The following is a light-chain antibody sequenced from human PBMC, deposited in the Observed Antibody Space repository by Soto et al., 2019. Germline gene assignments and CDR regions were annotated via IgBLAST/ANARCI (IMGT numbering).Light chain of an antibody. J-gene: IGKJ2*01. CDR3: QRYNNWPRT. CDR1: QSVSSN. Sequence: EIMMAQSPATLSVSPGERATLSCRASQSVSSNLAWYQQKRGQAPRLLIYGASSRATGIPARFSGSGSGTEFTLTIGSLQSDDFAVYYCQRYNNWPRTFGQGTKVDIK. V-gene: IGKV3-15*01. CDR2: GAS.